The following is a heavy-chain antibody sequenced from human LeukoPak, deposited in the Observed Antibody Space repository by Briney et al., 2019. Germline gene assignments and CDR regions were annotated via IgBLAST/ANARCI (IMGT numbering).Heavy chain of an antibody. J-gene: IGHJ4*02. D-gene: IGHD2-8*01. Sequence: ASVKVSCKASGYTFTSYGISWVRQAPGQGLEWMGWISAYNGNTNYAQKLQGRVTMTTDTSTSTAYMELRSLRSDDTAVYYCERDRRDIVLMVYEYYFDYWGQGTLVTVSS. CDR3: ERDRRDIVLMVYEYYFDY. CDR2: ISAYNGNT. V-gene: IGHV1-18*01. CDR1: GYTFTSYG.